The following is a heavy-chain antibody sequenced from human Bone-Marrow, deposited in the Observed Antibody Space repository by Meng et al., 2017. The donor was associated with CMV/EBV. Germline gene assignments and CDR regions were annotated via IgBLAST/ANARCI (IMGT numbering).Heavy chain of an antibody. J-gene: IGHJ4*02. Sequence: SETLSLTCNVSGASVNSDNYYWSWIRQPPGKGLEYIGYVYYSGATNYNPSFKSRLTISIDTSKNQFSLKLTSVTAADTAIYYCTRGHTALWDPDYCGQGTLVTVSS. CDR1: GASVNSDNYY. CDR3: TRGHTALWDPDY. V-gene: IGHV4-61*01. D-gene: IGHD3-10*01. CDR2: VYYSGAT.